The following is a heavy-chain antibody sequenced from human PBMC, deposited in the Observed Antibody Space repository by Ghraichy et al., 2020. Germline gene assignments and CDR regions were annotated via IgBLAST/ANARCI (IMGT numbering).Heavy chain of an antibody. CDR1: GITFRSYW. D-gene: IGHD6-19*01. Sequence: GGSLRLSCAVSGITFRSYWVSWVRQAPGKGLEWVANIKQDGSEKDYVDSVKGRFTISRDNAKDSLYLQMNSLRAEDTAVYYCATEDQWLVPTYFDYWGQGTLVTVSS. CDR3: ATEDQWLVPTYFDY. V-gene: IGHV3-7*01. J-gene: IGHJ4*02. CDR2: IKQDGSEK.